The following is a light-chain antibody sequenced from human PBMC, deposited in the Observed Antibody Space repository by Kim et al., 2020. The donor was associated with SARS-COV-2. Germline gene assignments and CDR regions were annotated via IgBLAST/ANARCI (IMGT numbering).Light chain of an antibody. CDR2: GAS. CDR1: QSVSSTY. Sequence: SPGERATRSCRASQSVSSTYLAWYQQRVGQAPRLLIYGASNRATGIPDRFSGSGSGTDFTLTISRLEPEDFAVYYCQQYESSPPVTFGGGTKLEIK. V-gene: IGKV3-20*01. J-gene: IGKJ4*01. CDR3: QQYESSPPVT.